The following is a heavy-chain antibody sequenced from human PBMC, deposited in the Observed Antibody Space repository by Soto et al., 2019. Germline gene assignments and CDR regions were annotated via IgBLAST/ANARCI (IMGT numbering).Heavy chain of an antibody. CDR3: ARGLYYYDSSGYSYWYFDI. J-gene: IGHJ2*01. CDR1: GGTFSSYA. D-gene: IGHD3-22*01. V-gene: IGHV1-69*12. CDR2: FIPIFGTA. Sequence: QVQLVQSGAEVKKPGSSVKVSCKASGGTFSSYAISWVRRAPGQGLEWMGGFIPIFGTANYAQKFQGRVTITADESTSTSYMELSSLRSEDTAVYYCARGLYYYDSSGYSYWYFDIWGRGTLVTVSS.